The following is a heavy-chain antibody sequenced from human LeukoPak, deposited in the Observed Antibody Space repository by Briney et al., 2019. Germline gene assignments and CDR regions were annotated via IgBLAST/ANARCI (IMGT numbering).Heavy chain of an antibody. CDR3: ARLTLQEMAIRP. CDR1: GYTFTSYD. J-gene: IGHJ5*02. CDR2: MNPNSGNT. V-gene: IGHV1-8*01. Sequence: APVKVSCKASGYTFTSYDINWVRQATGQGLEWMGWMNPNSGNTGYAQKFQGRVTMTRNTSISTAYMELSSLRSEDTAVYYCARLTLQEMAIRPWGQGTLVTVSS. D-gene: IGHD5-24*01.